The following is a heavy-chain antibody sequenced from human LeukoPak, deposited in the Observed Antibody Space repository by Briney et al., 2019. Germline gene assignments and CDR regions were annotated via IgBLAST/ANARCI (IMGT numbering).Heavy chain of an antibody. D-gene: IGHD3-3*01. Sequence: PSETLSLTCTVSGGSISSYYWSWIRQPPGKGLEWIGSIYYGGSTYYNPSLKSRVTISVDTSKNQFSLKLSSVTAADTAVYYCARHARGNDFWSGYYSMDVWGKGTTVTVSS. CDR2: IYYGGST. V-gene: IGHV4-59*05. CDR1: GGSISSYY. CDR3: ARHARGNDFWSGYYSMDV. J-gene: IGHJ6*04.